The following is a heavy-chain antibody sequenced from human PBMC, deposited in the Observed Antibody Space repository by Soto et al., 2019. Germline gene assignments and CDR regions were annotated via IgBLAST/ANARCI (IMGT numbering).Heavy chain of an antibody. CDR1: GFTFSNAW. Sequence: GGSLRLSCAASGFTFSNAWMSWVRQAPGKGLEWVGRIKSKTDGGTTDYAAPVKGRFTISRDDSKNTLYLQMNSLKTEDTAVYYCTTDLQKGTRVYFDIWGQGTMVTVSS. V-gene: IGHV3-15*01. CDR3: TTDLQKGTRVYFDI. D-gene: IGHD6-13*01. J-gene: IGHJ3*02. CDR2: IKSKTDGGTT.